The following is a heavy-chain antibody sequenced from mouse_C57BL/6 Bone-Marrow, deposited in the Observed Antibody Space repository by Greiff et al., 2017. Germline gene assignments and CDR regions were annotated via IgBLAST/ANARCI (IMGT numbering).Heavy chain of an antibody. CDR1: GYTFTSYW. V-gene: IGHV1-52*01. J-gene: IGHJ3*01. CDR3: ARGDLRPWFAY. Sequence: VQLQQPGAELVRPGSSVKLSCKASGYTFTSYWMHWVKQRPIQGLEWIGNIDPSDSETHYNQKFKDKATLTVDKSSSTAYMQLSSLTSEGSAVYYCARGDLRPWFAYWGQGTLVTVSA. D-gene: IGHD1-1*01. CDR2: IDPSDSET.